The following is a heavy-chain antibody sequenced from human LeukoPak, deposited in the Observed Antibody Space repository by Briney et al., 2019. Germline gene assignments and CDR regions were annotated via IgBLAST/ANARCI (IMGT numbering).Heavy chain of an antibody. J-gene: IGHJ4*02. CDR3: AAFSSSRPLDY. CDR2: IYTSGST. CDR1: GNSFGDYY. V-gene: IGHV4-4*07. Sequence: SETLSLTCTVSGNSFGDYYWSWIRQPAGKGLEWIGRIYTSGSTNYNPSLKSRVTISLDTSKNQFSLRLSSVTAADTAVYYCAAFSSSRPLDYWGQGTLVTVSS. D-gene: IGHD6-13*01.